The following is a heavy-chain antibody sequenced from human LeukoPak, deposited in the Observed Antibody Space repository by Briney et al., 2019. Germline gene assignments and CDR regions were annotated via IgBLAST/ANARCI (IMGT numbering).Heavy chain of an antibody. CDR2: IIPILGIA. CDR3: ARGGVGGTIDY. Sequence: SVKVSCKASGGTFSSYATSWVRQAPGQGLEWMGRIIPILGIANYAQKFQGRVTITADKSTSTAYMELSSLRSEDTAVYYCARGGVGGTIDYWGQGTLVTVSS. CDR1: GGTFSSYA. J-gene: IGHJ4*02. V-gene: IGHV1-69*04. D-gene: IGHD1-7*01.